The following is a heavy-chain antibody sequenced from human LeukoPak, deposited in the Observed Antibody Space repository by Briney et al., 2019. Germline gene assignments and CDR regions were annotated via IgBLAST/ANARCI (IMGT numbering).Heavy chain of an antibody. V-gene: IGHV1-8*01. Sequence: GASVKVSCKASGYTFTSYDINWVRQATGQGLEWMGWMNPNSGNTGYAQKFQGRVTMTRNTSISTAYMELSSLRSEDTAVYYCARSLGGVQLERRVGYYYGMDVWGQGTTVTVSS. J-gene: IGHJ6*02. CDR2: MNPNSGNT. D-gene: IGHD1-1*01. CDR3: ARSLGGVQLERRVGYYYGMDV. CDR1: GYTFTSYD.